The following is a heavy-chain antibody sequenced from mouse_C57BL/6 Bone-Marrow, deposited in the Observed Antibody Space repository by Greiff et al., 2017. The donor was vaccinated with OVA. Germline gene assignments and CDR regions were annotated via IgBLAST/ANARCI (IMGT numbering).Heavy chain of an antibody. CDR1: GFSLTSYG. D-gene: IGHD1-1*01. J-gene: IGHJ3*01. CDR2: IWSGGST. CDR3: ARDYGSPWFAY. V-gene: IGHV2-2*01. Sequence: VQLQQSGPGLVQPSQSLSITCTVSGFSLTSYGVHWVRQSPGKGLEWLGVIWSGGSTDYNAAFISRLSISKDNSKSQVFFKMNSLQADDTAIYYCARDYGSPWFAYWGQGTLVTVSA.